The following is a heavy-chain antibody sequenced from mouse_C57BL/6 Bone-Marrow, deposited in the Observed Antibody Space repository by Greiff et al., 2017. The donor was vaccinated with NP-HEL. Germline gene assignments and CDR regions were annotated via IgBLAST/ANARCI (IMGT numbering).Heavy chain of an antibody. CDR3: ARDGYYYGSSLYWYFDV. Sequence: QVQLQQPGAELVKPGASVKLSCKASGYTFTSYWMQWVKQRPGQGLEWIGEIDPSDSYTTYNQKFKGKATLTVDTSSSTAYMQLSSLTSEDSAVYYCARDGYYYGSSLYWYFDVWGTGTTVTVSS. CDR1: GYTFTSYW. V-gene: IGHV1-50*01. CDR2: IDPSDSYT. J-gene: IGHJ1*03. D-gene: IGHD1-1*01.